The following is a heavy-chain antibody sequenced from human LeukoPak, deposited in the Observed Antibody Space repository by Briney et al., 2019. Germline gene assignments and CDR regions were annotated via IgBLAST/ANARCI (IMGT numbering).Heavy chain of an antibody. CDR1: GGSFSGYY. CDR2: INHSGST. V-gene: IGHV4-34*01. D-gene: IGHD3-10*01. CDR3: ARAVLWFGELLSGYYYMDV. Sequence: SETLSLTCAVYGGSFSGYYWSWIRQPPGKGLEWIGEINHSGSTNYNPSLKSRVTISVETSNNKFTLKLSSVTAADTAVYYCARAVLWFGELLSGYYYMDVWGKGTTVTVSS. J-gene: IGHJ6*03.